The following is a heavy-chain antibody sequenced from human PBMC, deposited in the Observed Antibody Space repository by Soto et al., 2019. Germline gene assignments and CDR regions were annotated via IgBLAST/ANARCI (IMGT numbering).Heavy chain of an antibody. CDR2: ISGSGGST. D-gene: IGHD6-13*01. CDR1: GFTFSSYA. V-gene: IGHV3-23*01. Sequence: EVQLLESGGGLVQPGGSLRLSCAASGFTFSSYAMSWVRQAPGKGLEWVSAISGSGGSTYYADSVKGRFTISRDNSKNTLYLQMNSLRAEDTAVYYCAKDELNCSSSWYPCFDYWGQGTLVTVSS. CDR3: AKDELNCSSSWYPCFDY. J-gene: IGHJ4*02.